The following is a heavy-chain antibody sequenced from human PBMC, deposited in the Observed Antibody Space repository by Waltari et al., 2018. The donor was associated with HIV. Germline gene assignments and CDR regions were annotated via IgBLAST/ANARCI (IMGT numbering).Heavy chain of an antibody. CDR2: INQDGGDK. V-gene: IGHV3-7*01. J-gene: IGHJ4*02. Sequence: EVQLVESGGGLVQPGGSLRLSCAASGFTFSGYWMSWVRQAPGKGLEWVANINQDGGDKYYVDPGKGRFPISRDNAKNSLYLQMNSLRAEDTALYYCARDYASSVAGTGYWGQGTLVTVSS. CDR3: ARDYASSVAGTGY. CDR1: GFTFSGYW. D-gene: IGHD6-19*01.